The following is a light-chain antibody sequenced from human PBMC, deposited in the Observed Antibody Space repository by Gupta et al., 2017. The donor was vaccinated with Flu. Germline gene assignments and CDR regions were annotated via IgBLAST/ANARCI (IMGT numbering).Light chain of an antibody. J-gene: IGKJ4*01. Sequence: IVLTQSPATLSLSPGDRATLSCRASQSVNYYLAWYQQRPGQAPRLLIYDASKRATGVPVRFSGSGSGTDFTLTIRSRQTEDFAVYYGRQRNDLFTFGGGTKLEIK. V-gene: IGKV3-11*01. CDR1: QSVNYY. CDR2: DAS. CDR3: RQRNDLFT.